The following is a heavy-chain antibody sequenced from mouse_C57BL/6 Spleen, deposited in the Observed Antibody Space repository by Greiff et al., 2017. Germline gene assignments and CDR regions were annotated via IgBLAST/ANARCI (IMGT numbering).Heavy chain of an antibody. J-gene: IGHJ4*01. Sequence: QVQLKESGAELVKPGASVKLSCKASGYTFTEYTIHWVKQRSGQGLEWIGWFYPGSGSIKYNEKFKDKATLTADKSSITVYMELSRLTSEDSAVYFCARHEDQRYAMDYWGQGTSVTVSS. CDR3: ARHEDQRYAMDY. V-gene: IGHV1-62-2*01. CDR1: GYTFTEYT. CDR2: FYPGSGSI.